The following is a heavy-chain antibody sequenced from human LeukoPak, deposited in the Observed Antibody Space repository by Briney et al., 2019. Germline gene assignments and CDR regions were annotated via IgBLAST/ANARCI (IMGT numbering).Heavy chain of an antibody. CDR2: IYYSGST. J-gene: IGHJ4*02. CDR1: GGSISSYF. Sequence: SETLSLTCTVSGGSISSYFWSWIRQPPGKGLEWIGYIYYSGSTNYNPSLKSRVTISVDTSKNQFSLKLSSVTAADTAVYYCARQYPYCSGGSCYSSDFDYWGQGTLVTVSS. D-gene: IGHD2-15*01. V-gene: IGHV4-59*08. CDR3: ARQYPYCSGGSCYSSDFDY.